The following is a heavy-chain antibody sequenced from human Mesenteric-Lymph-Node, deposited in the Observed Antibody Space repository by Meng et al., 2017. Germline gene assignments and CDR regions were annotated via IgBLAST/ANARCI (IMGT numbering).Heavy chain of an antibody. J-gene: IGHJ4*02. CDR2: ITGGGRNT. CDR1: AFTLSTSD. Sequence: EVQVFESGGGLVQPGGSLRLSCAASAFTLSTSDMSWVRQAPGKGLEWVSTITGGGRNTYYADSVKGRFAISRDNTKNTLYLQMNNLETENTTVYYCAKSLYSVSQTPLDSWGQGTLVTVSS. V-gene: IGHV3-23*01. D-gene: IGHD5/OR15-5a*01. CDR3: AKSLYSVSQTPLDS.